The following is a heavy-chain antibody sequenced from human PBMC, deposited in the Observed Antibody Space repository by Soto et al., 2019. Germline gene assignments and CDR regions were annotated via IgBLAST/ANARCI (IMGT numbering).Heavy chain of an antibody. D-gene: IGHD6-19*01. CDR2: IYYSGST. V-gene: IGHV4-59*01. CDR3: ARQQWLVLKAFDI. CDR1: GGSTSSYY. Sequence: SEPRSLSCTGTGGSTSSYYRSWIRQPPGKGLEWIGYIYYSGSTNHNPSLKSRVTISVDTSKNQFSLKLSSVTAADTAVYYCARQQWLVLKAFDIWGQGTMVT. J-gene: IGHJ3*02.